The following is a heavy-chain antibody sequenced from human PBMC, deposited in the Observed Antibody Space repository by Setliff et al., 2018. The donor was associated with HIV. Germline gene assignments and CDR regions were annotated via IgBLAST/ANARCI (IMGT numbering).Heavy chain of an antibody. D-gene: IGHD3-10*01. CDR1: GDTFSTYV. Sequence: ASVKVSCKSSGDTFSTYVFTWVRQAPGQGLEWMGGVTPILHTTNYAQKFQGRVTITADISTKTVYMELSSLTSEDTAIYYCARDGWELDRGRADYFDYWGQGALVT. V-gene: IGHV1-69*10. CDR2: VTPILHTT. CDR3: ARDGWELDRGRADYFDY. J-gene: IGHJ4*02.